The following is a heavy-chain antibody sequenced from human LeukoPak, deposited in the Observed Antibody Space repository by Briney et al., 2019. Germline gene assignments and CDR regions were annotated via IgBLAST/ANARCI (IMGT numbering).Heavy chain of an antibody. CDR1: GYTFTSYY. Sequence: ASVKVSCKASGYTFTSYYMHWVRQAPGQGLEWMGIINPSGGSTSYAQKFRGRVTMTRDKSTSTVYMELSSLRSEDTAVYYCARDTCSGGSCYSFDYWGQGTLVTVSS. D-gene: IGHD2-15*01. CDR3: ARDTCSGGSCYSFDY. J-gene: IGHJ4*02. CDR2: INPSGGST. V-gene: IGHV1-46*01.